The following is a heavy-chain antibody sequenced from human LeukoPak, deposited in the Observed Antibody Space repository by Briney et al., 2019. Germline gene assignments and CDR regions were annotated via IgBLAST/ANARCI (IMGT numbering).Heavy chain of an antibody. CDR2: IIPIFGTA. D-gene: IGHD3-3*01. V-gene: IGHV1-69*05. J-gene: IGHJ4*02. Sequence: AAVKVSCKASGGTFSSYSINWVRQAPGQGLEWMGRIIPIFGTANYAQKFQGRVTITTDESTSTAYMELSSLRSEDTAVYYCARARAGEKYYDFWSGYDFDYWGQGTLVTVSS. CDR1: GGTFSSYS. CDR3: ARARAGEKYYDFWSGYDFDY.